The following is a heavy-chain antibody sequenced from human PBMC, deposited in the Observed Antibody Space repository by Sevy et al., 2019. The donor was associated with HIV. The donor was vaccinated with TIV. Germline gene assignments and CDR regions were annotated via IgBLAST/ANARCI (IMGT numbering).Heavy chain of an antibody. CDR1: GFTFSTYN. D-gene: IGHD6-19*01. CDR3: ARESIAVAGIGYYFDY. V-gene: IGHV3-21*01. J-gene: IGHJ4*02. CDR2: ITFSSNYI. Sequence: GGSLRLSCAASGFTFSTYNMNWVRQAPGKGLEWVSSITFSSNYIYYADSVKGRFTISRDNSKNTLYLQMNSLRAEDTAVYYCARESIAVAGIGYYFDYWGQGTLVTVSS.